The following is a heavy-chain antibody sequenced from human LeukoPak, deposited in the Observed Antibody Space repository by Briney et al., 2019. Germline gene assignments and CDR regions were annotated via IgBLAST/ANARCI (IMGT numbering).Heavy chain of an antibody. CDR3: ARASLQDSSGYFAENWFDP. V-gene: IGHV3-21*01. D-gene: IGHD3-22*01. CDR2: ISSSSSYI. Sequence: AGGSLRLSCAASGFTFSSYTMNWVRQAPGKGLEWVSSISSSSSYIYYADSVEGRFTISRDNAKNSLYLQMNSLRAEDTAVYYCARASLQDSSGYFAENWFDPWGQGTLVTVSS. CDR1: GFTFSSYT. J-gene: IGHJ5*02.